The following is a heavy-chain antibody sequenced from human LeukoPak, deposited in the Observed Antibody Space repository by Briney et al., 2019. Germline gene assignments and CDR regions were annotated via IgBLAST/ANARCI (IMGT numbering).Heavy chain of an antibody. CDR2: IYSGGST. CDR1: GFTVSSNY. J-gene: IGHJ5*02. D-gene: IGHD3-9*01. V-gene: IGHV3-53*01. CDR3: ARAPDYDILTGYYPVP. Sequence: GGSLRLSCAASGFTVSSNYMSWVRQAPGKGLEWVSVIYSGGSTYYADSVKGRFTISRDNSKNTLYLQMNSLRAEDTAVYYCARAPDYDILTGYYPVPWGQGTLVTVSS.